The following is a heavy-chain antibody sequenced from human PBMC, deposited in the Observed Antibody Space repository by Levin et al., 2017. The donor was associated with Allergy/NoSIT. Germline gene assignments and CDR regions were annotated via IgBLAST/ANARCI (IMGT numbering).Heavy chain of an antibody. D-gene: IGHD4-17*01. CDR2: ISGDGTTI. V-gene: IGHV3-11*01. CDR1: GFIFSDYY. Sequence: GGSLRLSCTASGFIFSDYYMSWIRQAPGKGLEWISYISGDGTTIHYADSVKGRFTISRDNAKNSLYLQMNRLRAEDTAVYYCAREGMVTTYFDYWGQGTLVTVSS. CDR3: AREGMVTTYFDY. J-gene: IGHJ4*02.